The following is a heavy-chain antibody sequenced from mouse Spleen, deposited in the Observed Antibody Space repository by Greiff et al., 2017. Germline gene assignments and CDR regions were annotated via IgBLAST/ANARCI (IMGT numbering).Heavy chain of an antibody. CDR2: IYPRSGNT. V-gene: IGHV1-81*01. J-gene: IGHJ4*01. CDR3: AREIYYGNSVGAMDY. CDR1: GYTFTSYG. Sequence: QVQLQQSGAELARPGASVKLSCKASGYTFTSYGISWVKQRTGQGLEWIGEIYPRSGNTYYNEKFKGKATLTADKSSSTAYMELRSLTSEDSAVYFCAREIYYGNSVGAMDYWGQGTSVTVSS. D-gene: IGHD2-1*01.